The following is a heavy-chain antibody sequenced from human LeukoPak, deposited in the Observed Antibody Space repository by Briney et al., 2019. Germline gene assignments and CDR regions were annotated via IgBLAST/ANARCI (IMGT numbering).Heavy chain of an antibody. CDR2: IYSGGST. J-gene: IGHJ4*02. D-gene: IGHD3-10*01. Sequence: PGGSLRLSCAASGFTVSSNYMSWVRQAPEKGLEWVSVIYSGGSTYYADSVKGRFTISRHNSKNTLYLQMNSLRAEDTAVYYCARELWFGEFYSDYWGQGTLVTVSS. CDR1: GFTVSSNY. CDR3: ARELWFGEFYSDY. V-gene: IGHV3-53*04.